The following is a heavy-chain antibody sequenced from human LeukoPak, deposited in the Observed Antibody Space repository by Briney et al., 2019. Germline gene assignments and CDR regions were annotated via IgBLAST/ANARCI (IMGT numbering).Heavy chain of an antibody. CDR3: ARQRDYDYVWGSYTNAFEI. CDR2: IYPGDSDT. Sequence: GESLKISCEVSGYIFTSYWIAWVRLMPGKGLEWMGSIYPGDSDTRYSPSFQGQVTISADKSIGTAYLQWSSLKASDTAMYYCARQRDYDYVWGSYTNAFEIWGQGTMVTVSS. J-gene: IGHJ3*02. CDR1: GYIFTSYW. V-gene: IGHV5-51*01. D-gene: IGHD3-16*01.